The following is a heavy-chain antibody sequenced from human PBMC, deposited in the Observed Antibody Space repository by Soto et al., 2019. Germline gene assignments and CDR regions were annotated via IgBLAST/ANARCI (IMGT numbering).Heavy chain of an antibody. V-gene: IGHV3-30-3*01. CDR2: ISYDGSNK. CDR3: ARDNGIVVVQAAFYFDY. D-gene: IGHD2-2*01. CDR1: GFTFSSYA. J-gene: IGHJ4*02. Sequence: GGSLRLSCAASGFTFSSYAMHWVRQAPGKGLEWVAVISYDGSNKYYADSVKGRFTISRDNSKNTLYLQMNSLRAEDTAVYYCARDNGIVVVQAAFYFDYWGQGTLVTVSS.